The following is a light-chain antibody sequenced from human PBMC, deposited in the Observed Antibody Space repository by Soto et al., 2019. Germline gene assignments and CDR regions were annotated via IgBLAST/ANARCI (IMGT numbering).Light chain of an antibody. V-gene: IGLV2-8*01. CDR2: DVS. J-gene: IGLJ2*01. CDR3: SSYAGTNTVV. CDR1: SNDIGGYNS. Sequence: QSALTQPPSASGSPGQSVTISCTGTSNDIGGYNSVSWYQQHPGKAPKLMISDVSKRPSGVPDRFSGSKSGNTASLTVSGLQADDEADDYCSSYAGTNTVVFGGGTKLTVL.